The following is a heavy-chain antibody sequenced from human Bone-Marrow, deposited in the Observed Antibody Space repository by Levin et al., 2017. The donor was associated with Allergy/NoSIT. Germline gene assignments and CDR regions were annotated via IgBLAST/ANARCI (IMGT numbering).Heavy chain of an antibody. CDR3: ARHGYRSGWYPH. D-gene: IGHD6-19*01. CDR1: GGSISSYY. CDR2: IYYSGST. J-gene: IGHJ1*01. Sequence: SQTLSLTCTVSGGSISSYYWSWIRQPPGKGLEWIGYIYYSGSTNYNPSLKSRVTISVDTSKNQFSLKLSSVTAADTAVYYCARHGYRSGWYPHWGQGTLVTVSS. V-gene: IGHV4-59*08.